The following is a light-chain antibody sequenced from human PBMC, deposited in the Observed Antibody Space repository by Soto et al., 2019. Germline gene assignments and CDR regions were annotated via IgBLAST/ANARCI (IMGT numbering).Light chain of an antibody. CDR1: QSVLYSSNNKNY. Sequence: DIVMTQSPDSLAVSLGERATINCKSSQSVLYSSNNKNYLAWYQQKPGQPPKLLIYWASTRYSGVPDRFSGSGSGTDFTLTISSLQAEDVAVYYCQQYYSTPPTFGQGTKVEIK. CDR2: WAS. CDR3: QQYYSTPPT. V-gene: IGKV4-1*01. J-gene: IGKJ1*01.